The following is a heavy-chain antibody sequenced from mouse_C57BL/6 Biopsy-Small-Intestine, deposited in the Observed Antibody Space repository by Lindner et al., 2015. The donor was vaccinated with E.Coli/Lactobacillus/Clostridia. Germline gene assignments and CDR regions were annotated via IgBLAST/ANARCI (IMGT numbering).Heavy chain of an antibody. CDR3: ARRQGLPLYFDY. D-gene: IGHD3-2*01. V-gene: IGHV1-39*01. CDR2: INPNYGTT. J-gene: IGHJ2*01. Sequence: VQLQESGPELVKPGDSVKISCKASGYSFTDCNMNWVKQSNGKSLEWIGVINPNYGTTSYNQKFKGKATLTVDQSSSTAYMQLNSLTSEDSAVYYCARRQGLPLYFDYWGQGTTLTVSS. CDR1: GYSFTDCN.